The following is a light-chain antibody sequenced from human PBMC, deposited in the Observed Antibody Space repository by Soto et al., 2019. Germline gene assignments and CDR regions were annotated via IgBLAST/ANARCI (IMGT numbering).Light chain of an antibody. CDR3: QQYKTYSANA. V-gene: IGKV1-5*01. Sequence: DIQMTQSPSTLSASVGDRVNITCRASESISDWLAWYQQQPGKAPKLLMHDASTLESGVSSRFSGSGSGTEFTLTIINLQPDDFVTYYCQQYKTYSANAFGQGTRLEVK. CDR2: DAS. J-gene: IGKJ2*01. CDR1: ESISDW.